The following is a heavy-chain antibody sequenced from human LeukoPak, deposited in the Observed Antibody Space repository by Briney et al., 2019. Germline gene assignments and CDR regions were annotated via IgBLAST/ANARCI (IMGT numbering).Heavy chain of an antibody. CDR2: IYPGDSDT. Sequence: GESLEISCQGSGYSFTSYWIGWVRQLPGKGLEWMGIIYPGDSDTRYSPSFQGQVTISADKSISTAYLQWSSLKASDTAMYYCARKSGVAVAVGAFDIWGQGTMVTVSS. V-gene: IGHV5-51*01. CDR3: ARKSGVAVAVGAFDI. D-gene: IGHD6-19*01. CDR1: GYSFTSYW. J-gene: IGHJ3*02.